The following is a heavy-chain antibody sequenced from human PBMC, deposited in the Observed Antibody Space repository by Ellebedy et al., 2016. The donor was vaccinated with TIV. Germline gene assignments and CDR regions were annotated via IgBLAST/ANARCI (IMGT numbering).Heavy chain of an antibody. Sequence: GESLKISCAASGFIFSGSALRWVRQAAGQGLEWVGHIRNEVNSYASPYAASVDSRFTISRDDSKNTAYLKMNSLKTEDTAVYDCTRLSDFKWTGGVVFDFWGQGTLVTVSS. CDR3: TRLSDFKWTGGVVFDF. J-gene: IGHJ4*02. D-gene: IGHD2-15*01. CDR2: IRNEVNSYAS. V-gene: IGHV3-73*01. CDR1: GFIFSGSA.